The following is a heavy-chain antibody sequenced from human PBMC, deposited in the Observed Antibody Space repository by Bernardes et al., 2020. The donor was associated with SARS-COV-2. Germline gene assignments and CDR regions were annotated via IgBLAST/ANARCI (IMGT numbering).Heavy chain of an antibody. Sequence: GGSLRLSCAASGFTFSSYALSWVRQAPGKGLEWVSGIRGSGSNTYYADSVKGRFTVSRDNSRDTLYLQMNSLRADDTAVYYCAKDIFNPYCGGDCDSRGTRDDFWGRGPRVPIS. CDR1: GFTFSSYA. V-gene: IGHV3-23*01. CDR3: AKDIFNPYCGGDCDSRGTRDDF. J-gene: IGHJ4*02. CDR2: IRGSGSNT. D-gene: IGHD2-21*02.